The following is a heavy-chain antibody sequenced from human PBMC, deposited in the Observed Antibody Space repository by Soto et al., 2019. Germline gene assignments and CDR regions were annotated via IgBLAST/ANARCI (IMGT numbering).Heavy chain of an antibody. CDR1: GFTFSSYS. CDR2: ISSSSSYI. D-gene: IGHD4-17*01. V-gene: IGHV3-21*01. J-gene: IGHJ4*02. CDR3: ARHSLDYGDYLDY. Sequence: EVQLVESGGGLVKPGGSLRLSCAASGFTFSSYSMNWVRQAPGKGLEWVSSISSSSSYIYYAESVKGRFTISRDNAKNSLYLQMNSLRAEDTAVYYCARHSLDYGDYLDYWGQGTLVTVSS.